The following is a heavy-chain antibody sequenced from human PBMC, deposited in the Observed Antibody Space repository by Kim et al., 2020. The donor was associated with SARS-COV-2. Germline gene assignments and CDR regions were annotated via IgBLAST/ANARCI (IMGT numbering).Heavy chain of an antibody. CDR2: IYYDGNT. J-gene: IGHJ6*02. Sequence: SETLSLTCTVSGGSISSSSYYWGWIRQSPGKGLEWIASIYYDGNTYYNPSFKSRITISVDRSWNQFSLKLTSVTAADTSVYHCARLSGYHFYAVDVWGQG. D-gene: IGHD3-22*01. CDR3: ARLSGYHFYAVDV. CDR1: GGSISSSSYY. V-gene: IGHV4-39*01.